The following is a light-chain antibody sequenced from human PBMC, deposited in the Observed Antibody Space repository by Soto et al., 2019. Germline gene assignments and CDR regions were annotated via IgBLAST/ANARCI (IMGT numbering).Light chain of an antibody. J-gene: IGLJ3*02. V-gene: IGLV2-14*03. CDR3: SSFILRSNILV. CDR2: EVS. Sequence: QSVLTQPASVSGSPGQSIAISCTGTSSDVGAYDYVSWYQQHPGKAPKLMIYEVSHRPSGISNRFSGSKSGNTASLTISGLQAEYEADYYCSSFILRSNILVFGGGTKVTVL. CDR1: SSDVGAYDY.